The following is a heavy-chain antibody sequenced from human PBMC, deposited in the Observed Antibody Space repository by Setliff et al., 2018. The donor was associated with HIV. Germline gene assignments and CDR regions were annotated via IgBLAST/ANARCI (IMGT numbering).Heavy chain of an antibody. V-gene: IGHV4-59*11. CDR3: ATEGREKLALFDH. CDR1: GLSMRAHH. Sequence: PSETLSLTCNVSGLSMRAHHWSWVRLPPGKTLEWLGYILYSGNSNYNPSFKNRVIISLNEAKRQFSLDLKSVTSADTAVYYCATEGREKLALFDHWGLGTLVTVSS. D-gene: IGHD6-6*01. CDR2: ILYSGNS. J-gene: IGHJ4*02.